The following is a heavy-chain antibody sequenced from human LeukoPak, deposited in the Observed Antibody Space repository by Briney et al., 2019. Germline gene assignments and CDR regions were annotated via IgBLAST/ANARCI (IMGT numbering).Heavy chain of an antibody. CDR2: INPNSGGT. V-gene: IGHV1-2*02. D-gene: IGHD3-10*01. J-gene: IGHJ6*03. CDR3: ARARGFGELFPSYYYMDV. CDR1: GYTFANYD. Sequence: ASVKVSCKASGYTFANYDIHWVRQATGQGLEWMGWINPNSGGTNYAQKFQGRVTMTRDTSISTAYMELSRLRSDDTAVYYCARARGFGELFPSYYYMDVWGKGTTVTVSS.